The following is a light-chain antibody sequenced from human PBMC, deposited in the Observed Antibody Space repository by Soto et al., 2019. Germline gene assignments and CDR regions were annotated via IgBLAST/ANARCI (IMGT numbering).Light chain of an antibody. J-gene: IGKJ2*01. CDR2: GAS. CDR3: QQYGSSHT. CDR1: QSVSSSY. Sequence: EIVLTQSPGTLSSSPGERATLSCRASQSVSSSYLAWYQQKPGQAPRLLIYGASSRATGIPDRFSGSGSGTDFTLTISRLEPEDFAVYYCQQYGSSHTFGQGTKLEIK. V-gene: IGKV3-20*01.